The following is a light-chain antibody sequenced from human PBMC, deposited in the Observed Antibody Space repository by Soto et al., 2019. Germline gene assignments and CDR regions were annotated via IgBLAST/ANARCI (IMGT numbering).Light chain of an antibody. J-gene: IGKJ4*01. V-gene: IGKV1-8*01. Sequence: AIRMTQSPSSLXASTGDRVTXTCRASQGISSYLAWYQQKPGKAPKLLIYAASTLQSGVPSRFSGSGSGTDFTLTISCLQSEDFATYYCQQYYSYPQLTFGGGTKVEIK. CDR3: QQYYSYPQLT. CDR1: QGISSY. CDR2: AAS.